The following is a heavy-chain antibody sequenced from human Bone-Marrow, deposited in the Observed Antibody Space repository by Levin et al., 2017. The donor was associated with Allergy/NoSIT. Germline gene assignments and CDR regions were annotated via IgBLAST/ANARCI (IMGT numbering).Heavy chain of an antibody. J-gene: IGHJ6*03. CDR2: IRSKANSYAT. D-gene: IGHD3-3*01. CDR3: TRAPEIFGVVTLDYYYYYMDV. V-gene: IGHV3-73*01. Sequence: GGSLRLSCAASGFTFSGSAMHWVRQASGKGLEWVGRIRSKANSYATAYAASVKGRFTISRDDSKNTAYLQMNSLKTEDTAVYYCTRAPEIFGVVTLDYYYYYMDVWGKGTTVTVSS. CDR1: GFTFSGSA.